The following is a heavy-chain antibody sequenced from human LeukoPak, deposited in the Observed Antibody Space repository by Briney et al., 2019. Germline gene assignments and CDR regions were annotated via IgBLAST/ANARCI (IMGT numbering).Heavy chain of an antibody. D-gene: IGHD2-2*01. J-gene: IGHJ4*02. Sequence: ASVKVSCKASGGTFSSYTISWVRQAPGQGLEWMGRIIPILGIANYAQKFQGRVTITADKSTSTAYMELSSLRSEATAVYYCARDGRYCSSTSCYQVYWGQGTLVTVSS. CDR1: GGTFSSYT. V-gene: IGHV1-69*04. CDR2: IIPILGIA. CDR3: ARDGRYCSSTSCYQVY.